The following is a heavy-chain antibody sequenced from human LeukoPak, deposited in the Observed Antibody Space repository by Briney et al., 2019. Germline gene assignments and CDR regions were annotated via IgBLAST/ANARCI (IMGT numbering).Heavy chain of an antibody. V-gene: IGHV4-34*01. D-gene: IGHD4-17*01. CDR1: GGSFSGYY. Sequence: SETLSLTCAVYGGSFSGYYWSWIRQPPGKGLEWIGEINHSGSTNYNPSLKGRVTISVDTSKNQFSLKLSSVTAADTAVYYCARVRYYGDYVRAYYYYMDAWGKGTTVTVSS. J-gene: IGHJ6*03. CDR3: ARVRYYGDYVRAYYYYMDA. CDR2: INHSGST.